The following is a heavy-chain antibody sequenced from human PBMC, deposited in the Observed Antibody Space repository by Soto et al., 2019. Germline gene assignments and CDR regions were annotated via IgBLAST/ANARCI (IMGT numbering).Heavy chain of an antibody. Sequence: QVRLQQWGAGLLKPSETLSLTCAVSGASFSDSYWNWLRQPPGKGLEWIGEINHSGSTIYNKSLESRVTISLDPSRKQCTLKMRSATAADTAVYYCAREVPSRYFDLWGRGTPVTVSS. J-gene: IGHJ2*01. CDR3: AREVPSRYFDL. CDR1: GASFSDSY. V-gene: IGHV4-34*01. CDR2: INHSGST. D-gene: IGHD1-1*01.